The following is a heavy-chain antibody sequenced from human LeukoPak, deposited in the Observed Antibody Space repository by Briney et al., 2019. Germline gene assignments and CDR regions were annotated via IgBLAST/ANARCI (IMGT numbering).Heavy chain of an antibody. D-gene: IGHD5-18*01. J-gene: IGHJ4*02. CDR2: ISWNSGSI. CDR3: AKARGYSYGYFDY. Sequence: GGSPRLSCAASGFTFDDYAMHWVRQAPGKGLEWVSGISWNSGSIDYADSVKGRFTISRDNAKNSLYLQMNSLRAEDTALYYCAKARGYSYGYFDYWGQGTLVTVSS. V-gene: IGHV3-9*01. CDR1: GFTFDDYA.